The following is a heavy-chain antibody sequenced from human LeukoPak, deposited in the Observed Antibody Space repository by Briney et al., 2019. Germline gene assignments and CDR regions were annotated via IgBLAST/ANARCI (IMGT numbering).Heavy chain of an antibody. Sequence: SETLSLTCTVSGGSISSSSYYWGWIRQPPGKGLEWIGSIYYSGSTYYNPSLKSRVTISVDTSKNQFSLKLSSVTAADTAVYYCASSGGGPHWYFDYWGQGTPVTVSS. CDR1: GGSISSSSYY. CDR3: ASSGGGPHWYFDY. D-gene: IGHD3-16*01. J-gene: IGHJ4*02. V-gene: IGHV4-39*01. CDR2: IYYSGST.